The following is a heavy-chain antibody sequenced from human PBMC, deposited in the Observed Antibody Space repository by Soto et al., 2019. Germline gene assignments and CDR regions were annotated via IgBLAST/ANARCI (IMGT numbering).Heavy chain of an antibody. D-gene: IGHD6-6*01. CDR3: AGGIAARPLGY. V-gene: IGHV4-30-2*01. Sequence: QMQLQESGSGLVKPSQSLSLTCAVSGGSISSGGYSWSWIRQPPGKGLEWIGYIYHSGSTYYNPSLKSRVTISVDRSKNQFSLKLSSVTAANTAVYYCAGGIAARPLGYWGQGTLVTVSS. CDR2: IYHSGST. J-gene: IGHJ4*02. CDR1: GGSISSGGYS.